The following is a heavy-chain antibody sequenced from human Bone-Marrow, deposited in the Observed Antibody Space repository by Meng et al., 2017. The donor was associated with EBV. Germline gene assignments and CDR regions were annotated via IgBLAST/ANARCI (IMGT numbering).Heavy chain of an antibody. V-gene: IGHV6-1*01. Sequence: GRGRVSPMQTPALPVAISGDEFASNGGTWYSIRESPSRGLGCVEMTEYRSMWFKDYGVYVKSRITMNTDTTKTHFSYILYSVPPADTAVDYCSRDPTSVSGVFDSWGQGTLVTVSS. CDR2: TEYRSMWFK. J-gene: IGHJ4*02. CDR3: SRDPTSVSGVFDS. D-gene: IGHD6-19*01. CDR1: GDEFASNGGT.